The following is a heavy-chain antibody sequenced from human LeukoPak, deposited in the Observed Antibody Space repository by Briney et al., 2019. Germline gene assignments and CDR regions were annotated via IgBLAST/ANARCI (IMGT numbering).Heavy chain of an antibody. V-gene: IGHV1-46*01. J-gene: IGHJ4*02. Sequence: ASVKVSCKASGYTFTSYYMHWVRQAPGQGLEWMGIINPSGGSTSYAQKFQGRVTMTRDTSTSTVYMELSSLRSEDTAVYYCARLVGSSWYREFLRGRDYWGQGTLVTVSS. CDR3: ARLVGSSWYREFLRGRDY. CDR2: INPSGGST. CDR1: GYTFTSYY. D-gene: IGHD6-13*01.